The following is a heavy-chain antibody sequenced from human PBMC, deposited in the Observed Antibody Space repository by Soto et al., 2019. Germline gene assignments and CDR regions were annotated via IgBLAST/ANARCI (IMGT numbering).Heavy chain of an antibody. J-gene: IGHJ6*04. V-gene: IGHV3-23*01. D-gene: IGHD2-8*02. CDR2: VSGSGAKT. Sequence: EVQLLESGGGLVQPGGSLRLSCTASGFTFSTYAMTWVRQAPGKGLEWVSTVSGSGAKTYYADSVRGRFTISRDNSKDTLYLKMNSLTAEDTATYYCTRDWTGTTCPCMDVWGTGTKVTVSS. CDR3: TRDWTGTTCPCMDV. CDR1: GFTFSTYA.